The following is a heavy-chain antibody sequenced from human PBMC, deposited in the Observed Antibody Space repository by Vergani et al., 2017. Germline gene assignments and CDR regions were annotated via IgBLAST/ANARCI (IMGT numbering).Heavy chain of an antibody. Sequence: QVQLQESGPGLVKPSQTLSLTCTVSGGSISSGGYYWSWIRHHPGKGLEWIGYIYYSGSTYYNPSLKSRVTISVDTSKNQFSLKLSSVTAADTAVYYCARSFVSGGSCFDYWGQGTLVTVSS. V-gene: IGHV4-31*03. J-gene: IGHJ4*02. D-gene: IGHD2-15*01. CDR1: GGSISSGGYY. CDR2: IYYSGST. CDR3: ARSFVSGGSCFDY.